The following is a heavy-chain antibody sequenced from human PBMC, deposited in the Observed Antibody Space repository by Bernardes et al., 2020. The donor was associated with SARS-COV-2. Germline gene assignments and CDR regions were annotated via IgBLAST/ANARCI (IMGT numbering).Heavy chain of an antibody. J-gene: IGHJ4*02. CDR2: IHENGVEK. V-gene: IGHV3-7*01. D-gene: IGHD3-16*01. CDR3: ARDVGGRSSY. CDR1: GFSFSTSW. Sequence: GSLRLSCVASGFSFSTSWMSWVRQAPGKGLEWVANIHENGVEKHYGDSVKGRFTVSRDNAKNTLYLQMDSLRAEDTAVYYCARDVGGRSSYWGPGTLVTVSS.